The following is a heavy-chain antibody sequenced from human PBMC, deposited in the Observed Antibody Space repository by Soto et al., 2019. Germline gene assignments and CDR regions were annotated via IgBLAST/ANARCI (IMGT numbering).Heavy chain of an antibody. CDR3: ARTSRFDC. CDR2: VYHSGNT. J-gene: IGHJ4*02. V-gene: IGHV4-4*02. Sequence: SETLSLTCAVSGDSISSDKWWSWVRQPPGKGLEWIGEVYHSGNTNYSPSLKSRVIISVDKPKNQFSLKLSSVTAADTAVYYCARTSRFDCWGQGTLVTVS. CDR1: GDSISSDKW.